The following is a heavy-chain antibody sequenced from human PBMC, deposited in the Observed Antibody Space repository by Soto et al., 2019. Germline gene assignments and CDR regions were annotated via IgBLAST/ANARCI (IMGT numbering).Heavy chain of an antibody. CDR3: ARAVGSVSGAGSFFFDY. CDR2: IYYSGST. CDR1: GGSISSGDYY. J-gene: IGHJ4*02. D-gene: IGHD3-10*01. V-gene: IGHV4-30-4*01. Sequence: PSETLSLTCTVSGGSISSGDYYWSWIRQPPGKGLEWIGYIYYSGSTYYNPSLKSRVTISVDTSKNQFSLKLSSVTAADTAVYYCARAVGSVSGAGSFFFDYWGQGTLVTVSS.